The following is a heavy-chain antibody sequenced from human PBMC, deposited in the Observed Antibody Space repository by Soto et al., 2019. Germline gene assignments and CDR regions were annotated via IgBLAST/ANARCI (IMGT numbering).Heavy chain of an antibody. Sequence: SSETLSLTCTVSGGSIRSGGYYWSWVRQNPRKGLEWIGNIYYSGNTYYNPSLKSRLTISVDTSKNQFSLNLSSVAAADTAVYYCARDRLMATAVTARHYFGLDVWGQGTTVTVSS. J-gene: IGHJ6*02. CDR1: GGSIRSGGYY. CDR2: IYYSGNT. D-gene: IGHD5-18*01. V-gene: IGHV4-31*03. CDR3: ARDRLMATAVTARHYFGLDV.